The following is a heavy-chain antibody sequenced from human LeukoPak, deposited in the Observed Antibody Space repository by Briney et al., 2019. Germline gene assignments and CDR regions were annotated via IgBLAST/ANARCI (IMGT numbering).Heavy chain of an antibody. J-gene: IGHJ4*02. Sequence: GGSLRLSCAASGFTFSSYWMHWVRQAPGKGLVWVSRINSDGSSISYADSVKGRFTISRDNAKNTLYLQMNSLRVEDTAVYYCAREGRVTGYDFDCWGQGTLVTVSS. CDR3: AREGRVTGYDFDC. CDR2: INSDGSSI. V-gene: IGHV3-74*01. D-gene: IGHD5-12*01. CDR1: GFTFSSYW.